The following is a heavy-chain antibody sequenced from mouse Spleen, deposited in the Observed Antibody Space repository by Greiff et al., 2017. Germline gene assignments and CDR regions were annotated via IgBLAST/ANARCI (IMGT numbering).Heavy chain of an antibody. D-gene: IGHD2-2*01. CDR2: INPSSGYT. Sequence: QVQLKESGAELARPGASVKMSCKASGYTFTSYTMHWVKQRPGQGLEWIGYINPSSGYTKYNQKFKDKATLTADKSSSTAYMQLSSLTSEDSAVYYCARKGDGYGFAYWGQGTLVTVSA. CDR1: GYTFTSYT. CDR3: ARKGDGYGFAY. J-gene: IGHJ3*01. V-gene: IGHV1-4*01.